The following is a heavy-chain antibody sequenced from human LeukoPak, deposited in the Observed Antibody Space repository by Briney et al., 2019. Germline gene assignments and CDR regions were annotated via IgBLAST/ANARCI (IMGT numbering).Heavy chain of an antibody. Sequence: GGSLRLSCAASGFTFSSYGMSWVRQAPGKGLEWVSAISGSGGSTYYADSVKGRFTISRDNSKNTLYLQMNSLRAEDTAVYYCSRGRASGTYGAFDYWGQGTLVTVSA. V-gene: IGHV3-23*01. CDR2: ISGSGGST. J-gene: IGHJ4*02. D-gene: IGHD3-10*01. CDR3: SRGRASGTYGAFDY. CDR1: GFTFSSYG.